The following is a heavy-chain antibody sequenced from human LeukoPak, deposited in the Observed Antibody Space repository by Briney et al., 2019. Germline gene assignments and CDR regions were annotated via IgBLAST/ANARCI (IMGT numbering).Heavy chain of an antibody. J-gene: IGHJ3*02. D-gene: IGHD2-15*01. V-gene: IGHV4-39*07. CDR3: VGATLSPDAFDI. Sequence: SETLSPTCTVFGGSISSSSYYWGWIRQPPGKGLEWIGSIYYSGSTYYNPSLKSRVTISVDTSKNQFSLKLSSVTAAGTAVYYCVGATLSPDAFDIWGQGTMVTVFS. CDR2: IYYSGST. CDR1: GGSISSSSYY.